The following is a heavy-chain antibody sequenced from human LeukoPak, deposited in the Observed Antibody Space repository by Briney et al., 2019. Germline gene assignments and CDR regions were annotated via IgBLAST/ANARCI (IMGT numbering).Heavy chain of an antibody. J-gene: IGHJ6*03. Sequence: GASVKVSCKASGYTFTSYGISWVRQAPGQGLEWMGWISAYNGNTNYAQKFQGRVTITADESTSTAYMELSSLRSEDTAVYYCARESGRYMDVWGKGTTVTISS. CDR3: ARESGRYMDV. V-gene: IGHV1-18*01. CDR1: GYTFTSYG. CDR2: ISAYNGNT. D-gene: IGHD3-10*01.